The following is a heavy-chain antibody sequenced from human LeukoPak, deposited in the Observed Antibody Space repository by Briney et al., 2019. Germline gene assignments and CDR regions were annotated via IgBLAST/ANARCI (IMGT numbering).Heavy chain of an antibody. V-gene: IGHV1-18*01. J-gene: IGHJ5*02. D-gene: IGHD3-9*01. CDR1: GYTLTSYG. Sequence: ASVKVSCKASGYTLTSYGISWVRQAPGQGLEWMGWISAYNGNTNYAQKFQGRVTMSTDTSTSTAYMELRSLRFDDTAIYYCAKDWHILTGRNCFDPWGQGTLVTVSS. CDR3: AKDWHILTGRNCFDP. CDR2: ISAYNGNT.